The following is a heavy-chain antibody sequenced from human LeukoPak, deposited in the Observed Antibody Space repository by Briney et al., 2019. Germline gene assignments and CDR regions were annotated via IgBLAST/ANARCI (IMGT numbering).Heavy chain of an antibody. CDR2: INPNSGGT. J-gene: IGHJ5*02. V-gene: IGHV1-2*02. Sequence: ASMKVSCKASGYTFTGYYMHWVRQAPGQGLEWMGWINPNSGGTNYAQKFQGRVTMTRDTSISTAYMELSRLRSDDTAVYYCARSPVSSHWFDPWGQGTLVTVSS. CDR3: ARSPVSSHWFDP. D-gene: IGHD3-10*01. CDR1: GYTFTGYY.